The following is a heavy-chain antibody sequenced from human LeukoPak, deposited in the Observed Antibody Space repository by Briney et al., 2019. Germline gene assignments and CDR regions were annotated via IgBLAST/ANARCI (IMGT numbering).Heavy chain of an antibody. CDR1: GGTFSSYA. J-gene: IGHJ6*02. CDR2: IIPIFGTA. CDR3: ASPDYGDYAPHPYYYYGMDV. V-gene: IGHV1-69*01. Sequence: GASVKVSCKASGGTFSSYAISWVRQTPGQGLEWMGGIIPIFGTANYAQKFQGRVTITADESTSTAYMELSSLRSEDTAVYYYASPDYGDYAPHPYYYYGMDVWGQGTTVTVSS. D-gene: IGHD4-17*01.